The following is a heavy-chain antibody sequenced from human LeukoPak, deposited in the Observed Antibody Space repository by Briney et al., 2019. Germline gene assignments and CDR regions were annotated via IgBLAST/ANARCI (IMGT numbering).Heavy chain of an antibody. CDR2: TYHSGST. J-gene: IGHJ3*02. D-gene: IGHD4-17*01. CDR3: ARMAVTTPHDAFDI. V-gene: IGHV4-4*02. CDR1: GGSISSSNW. Sequence: SETLSLTCAVSGGSISSSNWWSWVRQPPGKGLEWIGETYHSGSTNYNPSLKSRVTISVDKSKNQFSPKLSSVTAADTAVYYCARMAVTTPHDAFDIWGQGTMVTVSS.